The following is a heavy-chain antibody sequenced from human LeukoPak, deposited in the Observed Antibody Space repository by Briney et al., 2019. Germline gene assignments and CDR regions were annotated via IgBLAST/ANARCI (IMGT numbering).Heavy chain of an antibody. D-gene: IGHD3-22*01. J-gene: IGHJ4*02. CDR3: ARSSKYYYDSSGYYY. CDR2: IYHSGST. V-gene: IGHV4-59*12. CDR1: GGSISSYY. Sequence: SETLSLTCTVSGGSISSYYWSWIRQPPGKGLEWIGYIYHSGSTYYNPSLKSRVTISVDRSKNQFSLKLSSVTAADTAVYYCARSSKYYYDSSGYYYWGQGTLVTVSS.